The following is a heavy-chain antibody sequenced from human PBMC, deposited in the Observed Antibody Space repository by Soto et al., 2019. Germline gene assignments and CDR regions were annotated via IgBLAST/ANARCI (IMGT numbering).Heavy chain of an antibody. J-gene: IGHJ5*02. V-gene: IGHV4-59*01. CDR1: GDSISSYF. Sequence: PSETLSLTCTVSGDSISSYFWSWIRQPPGKGLEWIGYVYSTEITNYNPSLKSRVAMSIDTSENQFSLKVRSVTAADTAVYYCARGSEAWFDPWGQGTLVTVSS. CDR3: ARGSEAWFDP. CDR2: VYSTEIT.